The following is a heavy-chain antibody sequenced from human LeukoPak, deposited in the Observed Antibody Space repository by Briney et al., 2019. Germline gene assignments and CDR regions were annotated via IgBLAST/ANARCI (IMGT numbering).Heavy chain of an antibody. Sequence: EESLKISCQVSGYIFTHYWIGWVRQMPGKGLESMGIIYPADSDTTYSPSFQGQVPISADKSISTVYLQWSSLKASDTAMYYCARQSRDGSKTRGYYFDYWGQGTLVTVSS. V-gene: IGHV5-51*01. D-gene: IGHD3-10*01. CDR3: ARQSRDGSKTRGYYFDY. J-gene: IGHJ4*02. CDR1: GYIFTHYW. CDR2: IYPADSDT.